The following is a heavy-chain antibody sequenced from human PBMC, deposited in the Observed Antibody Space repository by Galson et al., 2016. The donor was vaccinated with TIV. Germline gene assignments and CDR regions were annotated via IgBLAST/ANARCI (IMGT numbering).Heavy chain of an antibody. D-gene: IGHD5-18*01. CDR3: ASDRNTAFDTYHQYYGMDV. CDR1: GGTFTSYA. V-gene: IGHV1-69*13. J-gene: IGHJ6*02. CDR2: IIPLFRTT. Sequence: SVKVSCKASGGTFTSYAINWVRLAPGQGLEWMGGIIPLFRTTNYAPKFQGRVTITADESTNTAYMELNSLKYGDTAVYYCASDRNTAFDTYHQYYGMDVWGQGTTVTVSS.